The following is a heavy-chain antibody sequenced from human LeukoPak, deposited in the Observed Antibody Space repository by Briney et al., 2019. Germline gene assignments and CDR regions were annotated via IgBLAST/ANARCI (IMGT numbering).Heavy chain of an antibody. Sequence: QPGGSLRLSCAASGFTVSSNYTSWVRQAPGKGLEWVSVIYSGGSTYYADSVKGRFTISRDNSKNTLYLQMNSLRAEDTAVYYCARSPTKWELLFFDYWGQGTLVTVSS. CDR3: ARSPTKWELLFFDY. J-gene: IGHJ4*02. CDR1: GFTVSSNY. D-gene: IGHD1-26*01. V-gene: IGHV3-66*02. CDR2: IYSGGST.